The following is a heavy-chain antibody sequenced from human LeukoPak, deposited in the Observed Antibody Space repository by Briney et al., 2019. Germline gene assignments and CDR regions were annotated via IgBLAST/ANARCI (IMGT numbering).Heavy chain of an antibody. CDR1: GLTFSSYT. J-gene: IGHJ4*02. CDR2: ISSSSSTI. V-gene: IGHV3-48*02. CDR3: ARENYRDYYGSGSYYRRGFDY. Sequence: GGSLRLSCAASGLTFSSYTMNWVRQAPGKGLEWVSYISSSSSTIYYADSVKGRFTISRDNAKNSLNLQMNSLRDEDTAVYYCARENYRDYYGSGSYYRRGFDYWGQGTLVTVSS. D-gene: IGHD3-10*01.